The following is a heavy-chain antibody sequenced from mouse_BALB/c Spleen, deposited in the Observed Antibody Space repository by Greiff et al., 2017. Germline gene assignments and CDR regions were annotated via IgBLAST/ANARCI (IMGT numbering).Heavy chain of an antibody. CDR1: GFTFSSYA. CDR2: ISSGGST. V-gene: IGHV5-6-5*01. J-gene: IGHJ4*01. Sequence: EVKVVESGGGLVKPGGSLKLSCAASGFTFSSYAMSWVRQTPEKRLEWVASISSGGSTYYPDSVKGRFTISRDNARNILYLQMSSLRSEDTAMYYCARGYDYIYAMDYWGQGTSVTVSS. D-gene: IGHD2-4*01. CDR3: ARGYDYIYAMDY.